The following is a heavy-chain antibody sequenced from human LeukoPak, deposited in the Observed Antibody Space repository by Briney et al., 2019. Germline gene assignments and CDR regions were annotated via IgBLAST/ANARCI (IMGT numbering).Heavy chain of an antibody. Sequence: PGGSLRLSCAASGFTFSSYAMSWVRQAPGKGLEWVSTISNSGGSTYYADSVKGRFTISRDNSRNTLYLQMNGLRADDTALYYCAKRRGYGDYYFDYWGQGTLVTVSS. CDR2: ISNSGGST. D-gene: IGHD4-17*01. CDR3: AKRRGYGDYYFDY. J-gene: IGHJ4*02. CDR1: GFTFSSYA. V-gene: IGHV3-23*01.